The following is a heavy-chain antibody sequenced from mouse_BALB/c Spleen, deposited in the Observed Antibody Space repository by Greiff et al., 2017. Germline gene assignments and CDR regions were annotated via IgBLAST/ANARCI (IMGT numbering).Heavy chain of an antibody. CDR1: GFNIKDTY. D-gene: IGHD2-2*01. CDR2: IDPANGNT. V-gene: IGHV14-3*02. CDR3: ARDGYDDDWYFDV. Sequence: EVQLQQSGAELVKPGASVKLSCTASGFNIKDTYMHWVKQRPEQGLEWIGRIDPANGNTKYDPKFQGKATITADTSSNTAYLQLSSLTSEDTAVYYCARDGYDDDWYFDVWGAGTTVTVSS. J-gene: IGHJ1*01.